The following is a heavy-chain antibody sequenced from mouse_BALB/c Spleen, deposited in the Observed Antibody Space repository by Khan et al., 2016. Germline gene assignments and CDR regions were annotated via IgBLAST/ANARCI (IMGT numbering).Heavy chain of an antibody. J-gene: IGHJ2*01. V-gene: IGHV7-3*02. Sequence: EVELVESGGGLVQPGGSLRLSCATSGFTFTDYYMSWVRQPPGKALEWLGFIRNKANGYTTEYSASVTGRFTISRDNSQSILYLQMNTLRAEDSATYYCARVDGNFYYVDYWGQGTTLTVSS. D-gene: IGHD2-1*01. CDR1: GFTFTDYY. CDR3: ARVDGNFYYVDY. CDR2: IRNKANGYTT.